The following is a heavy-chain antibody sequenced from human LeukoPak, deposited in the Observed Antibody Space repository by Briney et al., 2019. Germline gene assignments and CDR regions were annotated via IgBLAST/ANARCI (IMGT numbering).Heavy chain of an antibody. CDR1: GFTFSSYA. D-gene: IGHD4-17*01. CDR3: ARRGVGDAGPRHSFDI. CDR2: ISASGGST. J-gene: IGHJ3*02. Sequence: QTGGSLRLSCAASGFTFSSYAMSWVRQAPGTGLEWVSAISASGGSTYYADSVRGRFTISRDNSKNTLYLQMNSLRAEDTAVYYCARRGVGDAGPRHSFDIWGQGTMVTVSS. V-gene: IGHV3-23*01.